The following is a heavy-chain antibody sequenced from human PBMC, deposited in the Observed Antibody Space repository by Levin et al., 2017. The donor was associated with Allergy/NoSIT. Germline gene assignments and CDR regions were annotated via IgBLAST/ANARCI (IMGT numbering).Heavy chain of an antibody. CDR3: ARHGVARQVIPRGRSREYHYFYDGLDV. D-gene: IGHD2-2*01. CDR1: GHTFDSIW. V-gene: IGHV5-51*01. Sequence: GESLKISCKVSGHTFDSIWIGWVRQRPGKGLEWVAMIYPGDSNAKYSPSFEGQVTISVDRSTSTAYLQWGSLKASDTAIYFCARHGVARQVIPRGRSREYHYFYDGLDVWGLGTTVTVSS. CDR2: IYPGDSNA. J-gene: IGHJ6*01.